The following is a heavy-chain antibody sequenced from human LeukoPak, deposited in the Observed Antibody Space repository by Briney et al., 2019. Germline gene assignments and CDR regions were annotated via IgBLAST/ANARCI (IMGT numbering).Heavy chain of an antibody. CDR1: GFTFSSYA. J-gene: IGHJ4*02. CDR3: AKVPVLLWFGDLDY. Sequence: GGSLRLSCAASGFTFSSYAMSWVRQAPGKGLEWVSAISGSGGSTYYADSAKGRFTISRDNSKNTLYLQMNSLRAEDTAVYYCAKVPVLLWFGDLDYWGQGTLVTVSS. V-gene: IGHV3-23*01. D-gene: IGHD3-10*01. CDR2: ISGSGGST.